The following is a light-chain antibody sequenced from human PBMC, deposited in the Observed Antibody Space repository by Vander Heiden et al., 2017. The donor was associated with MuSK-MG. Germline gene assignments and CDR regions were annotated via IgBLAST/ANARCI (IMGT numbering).Light chain of an antibody. J-gene: IGKJ1*01. CDR1: QDIRSD. CDR2: AAS. CDR3: LQDYNYPRT. V-gene: IGKV1-6*01. Sequence: AIQMTQSPSSLSASVGDRVTITCRASQDIRSDLGWYQQKPGKAPKLLMYAASTLQSGVPSRFSGRGSGTDFTLTISSLQPEDFATYYCLQDYNYPRTFGQGTKVEV.